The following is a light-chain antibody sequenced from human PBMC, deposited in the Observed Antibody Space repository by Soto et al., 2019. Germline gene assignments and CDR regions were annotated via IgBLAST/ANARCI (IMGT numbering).Light chain of an antibody. CDR3: QQYNNWPPEYT. V-gene: IGKV3-15*01. CDR2: GAS. CDR1: QSVSSN. Sequence: EIVMTQSPATLSLSPGERATLSCRASQSVSSNLAWYQQKPGQAPRLLIYGASTRATGIPARFSGSGSGTEFTLPISSLQSEDFAVYYCQQYNNWPPEYTFGQGTKLEIK. J-gene: IGKJ2*01.